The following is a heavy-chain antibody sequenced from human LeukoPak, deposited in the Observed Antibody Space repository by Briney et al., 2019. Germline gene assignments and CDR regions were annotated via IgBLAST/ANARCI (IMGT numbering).Heavy chain of an antibody. J-gene: IGHJ4*02. V-gene: IGHV1-69*05. D-gene: IGHD2-15*01. CDR1: GGTFSSYA. CDR3: AAGGSRTPGY. Sequence: SVKVSCKASGGTFSSYAISWVRQAPGQGLEWMGGIIPIFGTANYAQKFQERVTTTRDMSTSTAYMELSSLRSEDTAVYYCAAGGSRTPGYWGQGTLVTVSS. CDR2: IIPIFGTA.